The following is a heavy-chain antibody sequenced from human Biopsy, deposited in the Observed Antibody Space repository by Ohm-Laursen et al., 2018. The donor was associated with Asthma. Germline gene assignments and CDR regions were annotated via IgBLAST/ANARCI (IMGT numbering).Heavy chain of an antibody. Sequence: SLRLSCAASGFTFSNYGMHWVRQAPGKGLDWVAVISFDGSNKNYTDSVKGRFTISRDNSRNTLHLQMNILRAEDTAVYYCAKDVFPGWELRRGPDYWGQGTLVTVSS. CDR3: AKDVFPGWELRRGPDY. CDR2: ISFDGSNK. V-gene: IGHV3-30*18. CDR1: GFTFSNYG. J-gene: IGHJ4*02. D-gene: IGHD1-26*01.